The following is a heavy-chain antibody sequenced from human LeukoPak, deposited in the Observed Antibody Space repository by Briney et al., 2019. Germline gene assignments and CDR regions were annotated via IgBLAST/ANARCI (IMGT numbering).Heavy chain of an antibody. Sequence: ASVKVSCKASGYTFTSYYMHWVRQAPGQGLEWMGIINPSGGSTSYAQKFQGRVTMTRDTSTSTVYMELSSLRSEDTAVYYCASSLEYGGNPVLYYYYGMDVWGQGTTVTVSS. CDR1: GYTFTSYY. D-gene: IGHD2-15*01. J-gene: IGHJ6*02. CDR2: INPSGGST. V-gene: IGHV1-46*01. CDR3: ASSLEYGGNPVLYYYYGMDV.